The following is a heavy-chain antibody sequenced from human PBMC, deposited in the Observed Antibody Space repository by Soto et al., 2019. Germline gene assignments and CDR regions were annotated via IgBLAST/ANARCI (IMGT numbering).Heavy chain of an antibody. V-gene: IGHV3-30-3*01. J-gene: IGHJ6*02. Sequence: GGSLRLSCVASGFSFSSQAMHWVRQAPGKGLEWVAAISNDGNRQLYADSVKGRITISRDNSKSTLYLQMNSLRAEDTALYYCAKGRSYYYYYGVDVWGQGTTVTVSS. CDR3: AKGRSYYYYYGVDV. CDR1: GFSFSSQA. CDR2: ISNDGNRQ.